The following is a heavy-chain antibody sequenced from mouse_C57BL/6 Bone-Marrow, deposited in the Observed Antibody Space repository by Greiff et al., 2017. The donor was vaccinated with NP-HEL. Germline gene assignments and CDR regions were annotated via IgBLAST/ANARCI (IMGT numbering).Heavy chain of an antibody. D-gene: IGHD1-1*01. CDR1: GFNIKNTY. CDR3: ANPLYYYGSRAWFAY. Sequence: VQLQQSVAELVRPGASVKLSCTASGFNIKNTYMHWVKQRPEQGLEWIGRIDPANGNTKYAPKFQGKATITADTSSNTAYLQLSSLTSEDTAIYYCANPLYYYGSRAWFAYWGQGTLVTVSA. V-gene: IGHV14-3*01. CDR2: IDPANGNT. J-gene: IGHJ3*01.